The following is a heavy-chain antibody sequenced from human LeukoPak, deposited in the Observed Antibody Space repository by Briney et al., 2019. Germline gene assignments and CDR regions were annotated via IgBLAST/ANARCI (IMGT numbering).Heavy chain of an antibody. CDR1: GFTLRSHG. Sequence: GGSLRLSCAASGFTLRSHGMHWVRQAPGKGLEWVAVISYDESNKHYADSVKGRFTISRDTSRNTLYLQMDSLRAEDTALYYCAKDSSTGWYYFDYWGQGTVVTVSS. CDR2: ISYDESNK. D-gene: IGHD2-2*01. V-gene: IGHV3-30*18. J-gene: IGHJ4*02. CDR3: AKDSSTGWYYFDY.